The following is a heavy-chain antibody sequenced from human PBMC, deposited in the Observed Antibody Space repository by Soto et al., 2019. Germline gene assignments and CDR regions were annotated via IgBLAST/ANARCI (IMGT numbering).Heavy chain of an antibody. CDR2: IGYDGNNK. J-gene: IGHJ3*02. D-gene: IGHD1-1*01. CDR3: ARGGVTGIVGIFGSPLDI. Sequence: VQLVESGGGWVQPGRSLRLSCEATGFSFTNYGMHWFRQAPGKGLEWVAVIGYDGNNKYYADSVEGRFTISRDNSKNTVYLHMKSLRGDDTAVYYCARGGVTGIVGIFGSPLDICGQGTVGTVSS. CDR1: GFSFTNYG. V-gene: IGHV3-33*01.